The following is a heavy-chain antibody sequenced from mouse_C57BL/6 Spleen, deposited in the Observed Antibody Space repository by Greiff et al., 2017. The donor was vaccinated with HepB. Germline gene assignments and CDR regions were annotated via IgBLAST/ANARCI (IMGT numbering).Heavy chain of an antibody. CDR1: GFTFSDYY. Sequence: EVKLVESEGGLVQPGSSMKLSCTASGFTFSDYYMAWVRQVPEKGLEWVANINYDGSSTYYLDSLKSRFIISRDNAKNILYLQMSSLKSEDTDTYYCASIYDGYFGYAMDYWGQGTSVTVSS. D-gene: IGHD2-3*01. V-gene: IGHV5-16*01. J-gene: IGHJ4*01. CDR3: ASIYDGYFGYAMDY. CDR2: INYDGSST.